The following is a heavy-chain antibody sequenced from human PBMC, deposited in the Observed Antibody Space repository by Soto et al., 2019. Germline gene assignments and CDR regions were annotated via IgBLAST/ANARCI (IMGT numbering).Heavy chain of an antibody. CDR1: GFTLDDYT. CDR2: ISWDGGST. Sequence: PGGSLRLSCAASGFTLDDYTMHWVRQAPGKGLEWVSLISWDGGSTYYADSVKGRFTISRDNSKNSLYLQMNSLRTEGTALYYCAKDIWPRGYSYGSDYYGMDVWGQGTTVTVSS. D-gene: IGHD5-18*01. V-gene: IGHV3-43*01. J-gene: IGHJ6*02. CDR3: AKDIWPRGYSYGSDYYGMDV.